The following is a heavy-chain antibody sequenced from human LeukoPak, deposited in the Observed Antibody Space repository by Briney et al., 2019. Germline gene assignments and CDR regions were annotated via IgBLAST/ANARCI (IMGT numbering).Heavy chain of an antibody. CDR1: GYTFTGYY. J-gene: IGHJ5*02. V-gene: IGHV1-2*02. Sequence: ASVKVSCKASGYTFTGYYMHWVRQAPGQGLEWMGCINPNSGGTNYAQKFQARLTMTRDTSISTAYMELSRLRSDDTAVYYCARAAEQWLTNWFDPWGQGTLVTVSS. CDR3: ARAAEQWLTNWFDP. D-gene: IGHD6-19*01. CDR2: INPNSGGT.